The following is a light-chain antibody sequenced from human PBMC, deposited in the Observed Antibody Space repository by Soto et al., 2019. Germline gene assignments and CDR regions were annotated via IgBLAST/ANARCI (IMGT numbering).Light chain of an antibody. CDR3: QHRANWPLT. CDR1: QSVSSL. J-gene: IGKJ4*01. CDR2: STS. Sequence: VLTQSPATLSVSPGERVTLSCRASQSVSSLLAWYQQKPGQAPRLLIYSTSTRATGIPARFSGSGSGTDFTLTISSLEPEDFAVYYCQHRANWPLTFGGGTKVDIK. V-gene: IGKV3-11*01.